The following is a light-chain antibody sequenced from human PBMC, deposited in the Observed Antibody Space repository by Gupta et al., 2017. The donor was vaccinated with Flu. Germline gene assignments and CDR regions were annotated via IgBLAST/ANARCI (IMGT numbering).Light chain of an antibody. CDR3: SSYTRSSTLV. J-gene: IGLJ1*01. Sequence: QSALTQPASVSGSPGQSITISCSGTSSDVGGYNYVSWFQQYPGKAPKLIIYEVSIRPSGVSNRFSGSKSANTASLTISGLQTEDEADYYCSSYTRSSTLVFGTGTKVTVL. CDR2: EVS. CDR1: SSDVGGYNY. V-gene: IGLV2-14*01.